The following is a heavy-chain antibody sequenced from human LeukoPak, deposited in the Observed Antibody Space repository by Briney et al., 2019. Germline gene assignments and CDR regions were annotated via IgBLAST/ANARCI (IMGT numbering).Heavy chain of an antibody. CDR1: GGSISDYF. Sequence: SETLSLTCTVSGGSISDYFWSWIRQPPGKGLEWVGYVFYNGSTNYNPSLKSRVTISVDTSKNQFSLKLSSVTAADTAVYYCARHRGPHVGRMEWGRGTKVTVSS. V-gene: IGHV4-59*08. J-gene: IGHJ4*02. CDR3: ARHRGPHVGRME. D-gene: IGHD3-3*01. CDR2: VFYNGST.